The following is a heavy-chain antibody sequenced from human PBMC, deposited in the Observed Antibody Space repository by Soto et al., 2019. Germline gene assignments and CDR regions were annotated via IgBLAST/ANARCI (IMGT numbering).Heavy chain of an antibody. CDR1: GGSISSSSYY. D-gene: IGHD2-21*02. V-gene: IGHV4-39*01. Sequence: SETLSLTCTVSGGSISSSSYYWGWIRQPPGKGLEWIGSIYYSGSTYYNPSLKSRVTISVDTSKNQFSLKLSSVTAADTAVYYCARHKLTAKSRRFDYWGQGTLVTVSS. CDR2: IYYSGST. J-gene: IGHJ4*02. CDR3: ARHKLTAKSRRFDY.